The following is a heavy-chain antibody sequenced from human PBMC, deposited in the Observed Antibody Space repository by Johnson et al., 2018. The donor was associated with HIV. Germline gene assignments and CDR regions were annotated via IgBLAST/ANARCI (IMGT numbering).Heavy chain of an antibody. Sequence: VQLVESGGGLVQSGGSLRLSCAASGFTVSSNYMNCVRQAPGNGLELVGRIKSKTDGGTTDYAAPVKGRFTISRDDSKNTLYLQMNSLRAEDTAVYYCARSLGVGAFDIWGQGTMVTVSS. CDR3: ARSLGVGAFDI. D-gene: IGHD3-10*01. CDR1: GFTVSSNY. CDR2: IKSKTDGGTT. V-gene: IGHV3-15*01. J-gene: IGHJ3*02.